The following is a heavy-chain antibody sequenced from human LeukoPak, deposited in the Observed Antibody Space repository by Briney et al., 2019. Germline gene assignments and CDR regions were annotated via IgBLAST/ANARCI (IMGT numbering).Heavy chain of an antibody. CDR3: VRDWGYDSSGYWQKYFDT. Sequence: QPGGSLRLSCAAPGFTFSSYAMSWVRQAPGKGLEWVSAIRGTGTSTYYADSVKGRFTISRDNAKNTLYLQMNSLRAEDTAVYYCVRDWGYDSSGYWQKYFDTWGQGTLVTVSS. D-gene: IGHD3-22*01. CDR2: IRGTGTST. J-gene: IGHJ4*02. V-gene: IGHV3-23*01. CDR1: GFTFSSYA.